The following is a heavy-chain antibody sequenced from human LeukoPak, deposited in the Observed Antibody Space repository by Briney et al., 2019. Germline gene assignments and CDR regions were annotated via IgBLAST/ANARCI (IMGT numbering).Heavy chain of an antibody. V-gene: IGHV4-34*01. Sequence: SETLSLTCAVYGGSFSGYYWSWIRQPPGKGLEWIGEINHSGSTNYNPSLKSRVTISVDTSRTQFSLKLSSVTAADTAAYYCARWDTVTTVPFDYWGQGTLVTVSS. CDR3: ARWDTVTTVPFDY. D-gene: IGHD4-11*01. CDR2: INHSGST. CDR1: GGSFSGYY. J-gene: IGHJ4*02.